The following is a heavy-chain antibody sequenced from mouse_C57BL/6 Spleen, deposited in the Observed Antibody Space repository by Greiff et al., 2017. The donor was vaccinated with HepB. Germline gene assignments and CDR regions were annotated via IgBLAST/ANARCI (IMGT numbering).Heavy chain of an antibody. CDR2: INPNNGGT. D-gene: IGHD1-1*01. CDR1: GYTFTDYY. CDR3: ARSHLLNYAMDY. J-gene: IGHJ4*01. V-gene: IGHV1-26*01. Sequence: VKPGASVKISCKASGYTFTDYYMNWVKQSHGKSLEWIGDINPNNGGTSYNQKFKGKATLTVDKSSSTAYMELRSLTSEDSAVYYCARSHLLNYAMDYWGQGTSVTVSS.